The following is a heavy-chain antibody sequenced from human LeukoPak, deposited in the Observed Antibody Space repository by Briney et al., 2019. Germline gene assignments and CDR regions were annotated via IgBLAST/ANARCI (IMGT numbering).Heavy chain of an antibody. J-gene: IGHJ4*02. D-gene: IGHD6-19*01. CDR2: ISYDASKS. CDR1: GFTFRSYG. V-gene: IGHV3-30*12. CDR3: AKDATRTSGWYYFDY. Sequence: PGGSLRLSCAASGFTFRSYGMHWVRQAPGKGLEWVAVISYDASKSYYADSVKGRFTISRDNSKNTLSLQLNSLRAEDTAVYYCAKDATRTSGWYYFDYWGQGTLVTVSS.